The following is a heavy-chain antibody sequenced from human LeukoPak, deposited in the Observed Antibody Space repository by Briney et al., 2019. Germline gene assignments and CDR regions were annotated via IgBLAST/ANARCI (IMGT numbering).Heavy chain of an antibody. CDR2: ISSGGST. CDR3: AGEYNYYIY. Sequence: TGGSLRLSCAASGFTVSNSYMNWVRQAPRKGLEWVSVISSGGSTYYADSVKGRFTISRDNSKNTLHLQMNSLRAEDTAMYYCAGEYNYYIYWGQGTLVTVSS. D-gene: IGHD1-1*01. CDR1: GFTVSNSY. V-gene: IGHV3-66*01. J-gene: IGHJ4*02.